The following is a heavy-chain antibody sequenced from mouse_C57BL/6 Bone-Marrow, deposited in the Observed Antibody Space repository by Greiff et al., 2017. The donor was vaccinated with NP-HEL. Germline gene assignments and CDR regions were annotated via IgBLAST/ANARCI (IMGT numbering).Heavy chain of an antibody. CDR2: IYPGDGDT. Sequence: QVQLKQSGPELVKPGASVKISCKASGYAFSSSWMNWVKQRPGKGLEWIGRIYPGDGDTNYNGKFKGKATLTADKSSSTAYMQLSSLTSEDSAVYFCARRGWLPWYFDVWGTGTTVTVSS. J-gene: IGHJ1*03. CDR1: GYAFSSSW. D-gene: IGHD2-3*01. V-gene: IGHV1-82*01. CDR3: ARRGWLPWYFDV.